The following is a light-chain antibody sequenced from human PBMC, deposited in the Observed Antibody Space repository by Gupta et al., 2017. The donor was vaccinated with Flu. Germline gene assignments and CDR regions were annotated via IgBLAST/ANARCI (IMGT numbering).Light chain of an antibody. J-gene: IGKJ4*01. CDR1: QVIRND. CDR3: LQHSYPFT. CDR2: AAS. Sequence: DAQMTQSTYSLSASVGDRVTITCRASQVIRNDLGWSQQKPGKAPKRLIYAASRLQSGVPSRFSGSGSGTEFTLTISSLQPEDFATYYCLQHSYPFTFGGGTKVEI. V-gene: IGKV1-17*01.